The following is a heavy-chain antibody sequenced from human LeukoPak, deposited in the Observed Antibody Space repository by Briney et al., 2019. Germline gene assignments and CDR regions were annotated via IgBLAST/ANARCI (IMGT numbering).Heavy chain of an antibody. CDR1: GGSISSSSYY. J-gene: IGHJ4*02. V-gene: IGHV4-39*07. CDR2: IYYSGST. D-gene: IGHD6-19*01. Sequence: SETLSLTCTVSGGSISSSSYYWGWIRQPPGKGLEWIGSIYYSGSTYYNPSLKSRVTISVDTSKNQFSLKLSSVTAADTAVYYCARARPSGWSTYHLDYWGQGTLVTVSS. CDR3: ARARPSGWSTYHLDY.